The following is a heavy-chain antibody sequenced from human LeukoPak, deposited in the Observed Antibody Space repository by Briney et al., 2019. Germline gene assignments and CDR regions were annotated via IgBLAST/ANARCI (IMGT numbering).Heavy chain of an antibody. CDR1: GGSFSDYY. D-gene: IGHD1-26*01. Sequence: PSETLSLTCAVYGGSFSDYYWSWIRQPPGKGLEWIGEINNRGSINYNPSLKSRVIISMDTSKNQFSLKLTSVTAADTAVYYCARGSSGSYYGNSYYYMDVWGKGTTVTVSS. J-gene: IGHJ6*03. CDR3: ARGSSGSYYGNSYYYMDV. CDR2: INNRGSI. V-gene: IGHV4-34*01.